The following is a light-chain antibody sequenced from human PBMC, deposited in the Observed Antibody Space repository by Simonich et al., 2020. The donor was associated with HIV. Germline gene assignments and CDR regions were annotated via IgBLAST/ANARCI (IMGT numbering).Light chain of an antibody. CDR3: SSYTSSSTL. Sequence: QSALTQPASVSGSPGQSITISCTGTSSDVGSYNLVSWYQHYPGKAPNLMIYDVSNRPSGVSNRFSGSKSGNTASLTISGLQAEDEADYYCSSYTSSSTLFGGGTKLTVL. V-gene: IGLV2-14*02. CDR1: SSDVGSYNL. J-gene: IGLJ2*01. CDR2: DVS.